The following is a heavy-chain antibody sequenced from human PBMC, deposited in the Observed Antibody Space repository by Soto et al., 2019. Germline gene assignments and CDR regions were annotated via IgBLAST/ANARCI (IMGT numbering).Heavy chain of an antibody. Sequence: ASVKVSCKASGYTFTSYGISWVRQAPGQGLEWMGWISAYNGNTNYAQKLQGRVTMTTDTSTSTAYMELRSLRSDDTAVYYCARSHIVGYCSGGSCFPPEYFQHWGQGTLVTVSS. V-gene: IGHV1-18*01. CDR1: GYTFTSYG. CDR3: ARSHIVGYCSGGSCFPPEYFQH. J-gene: IGHJ1*01. D-gene: IGHD2-15*01. CDR2: ISAYNGNT.